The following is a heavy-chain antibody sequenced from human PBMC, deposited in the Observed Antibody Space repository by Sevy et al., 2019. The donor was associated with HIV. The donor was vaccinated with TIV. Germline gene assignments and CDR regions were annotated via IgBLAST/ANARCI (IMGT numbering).Heavy chain of an antibody. Sequence: GGSLRLSCAASGFTFSKYSMSWVRQPPGKGLEWVSTLSFGCGEINYADSVKGRFTISRDNSKSSVYLQMTNLRPEDTAGYYCAREGCTKPHDYWGQGTLVTVSS. CDR3: AREGCTKPHDY. CDR2: LSFGCGEI. CDR1: GFTFSKYS. D-gene: IGHD2-8*01. J-gene: IGHJ4*02. V-gene: IGHV3-23*01.